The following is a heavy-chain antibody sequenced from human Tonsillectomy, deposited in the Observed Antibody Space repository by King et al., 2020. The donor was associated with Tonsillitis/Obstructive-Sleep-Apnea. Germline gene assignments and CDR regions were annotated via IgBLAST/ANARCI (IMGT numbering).Heavy chain of an antibody. J-gene: IGHJ4*02. CDR3: AKLATVNIFDY. D-gene: IGHD5-24*01. Sequence: VQLVESGRGVVQPGRSLRLSCAASGFTFSSYGMHWVRQAPGKGLEWVAVISYDGSNNYYADSVKGRFTISRDNSKNTLYLQMNSLRAEDTAVYYCAKLATVNIFDYWARESWSPSPQ. CDR2: ISYDGSNN. CDR1: GFTFSSYG. V-gene: IGHV3-30*18.